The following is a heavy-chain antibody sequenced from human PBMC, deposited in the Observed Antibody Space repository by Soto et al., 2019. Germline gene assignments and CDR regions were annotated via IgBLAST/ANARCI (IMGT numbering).Heavy chain of an antibody. CDR2: IIPIFGTA. Sequence: SVKVSCKASGGTFSSYAISWVRQAPGQGLEWMGGIIPIFGTANYAQKFQGRVTITADESTSTAYMELSSLRSEDTAVYYCASGNSSGWHAFDIWGQRTMVTVSS. CDR3: ASGNSSGWHAFDI. D-gene: IGHD6-19*01. J-gene: IGHJ3*02. V-gene: IGHV1-69*13. CDR1: GGTFSSYA.